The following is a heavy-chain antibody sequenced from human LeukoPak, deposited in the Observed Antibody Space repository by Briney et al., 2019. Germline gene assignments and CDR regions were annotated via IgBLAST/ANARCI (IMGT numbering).Heavy chain of an antibody. J-gene: IGHJ4*02. D-gene: IGHD6-19*01. CDR1: GGSISSYY. V-gene: IGHV4-4*07. Sequence: SETLSLTCTVSGGSISSYYWRWIRQPAGKGLEWIGRIYTSGSTNYNPSLKSRVSMSVDTSKHQFSLKLSSVTAADTAVYYCAREWGERYSSGWYWDYWGQGNLVTVSS. CDR3: AREWGERYSSGWYWDY. CDR2: IYTSGST.